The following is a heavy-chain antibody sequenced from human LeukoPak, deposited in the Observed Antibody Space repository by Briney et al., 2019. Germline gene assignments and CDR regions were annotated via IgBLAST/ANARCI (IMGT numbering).Heavy chain of an antibody. J-gene: IGHJ4*02. V-gene: IGHV7-4-1*02. D-gene: IGHD3/OR15-3a*01. CDR2: ISTNTGNP. CDR3: VAFDFGDY. CDR1: GYTFTSYA. Sequence: ASVKVSCKASGYTFTSYAMHWVRQAPGQGLEWMGWISTNTGNPTYAQGFTGRFVFSLDTSVSTAYLQISSLKAEDTAVYYCVAFDFGDYWGQGTLVTVSS.